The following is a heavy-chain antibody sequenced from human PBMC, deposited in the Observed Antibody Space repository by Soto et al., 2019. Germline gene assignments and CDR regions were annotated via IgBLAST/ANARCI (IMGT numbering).Heavy chain of an antibody. CDR2: ITGGGTG. CDR1: GFAFRSYT. V-gene: IGHV3-48*01. D-gene: IGHD6-19*01. J-gene: IGHJ3*02. CDR3: VRDDQWAFDT. Sequence: PGGSLRLSCAASGFAFRSYTFNWVRQSPGKGLEWLSYITGGGTGYYADSVKGRFTISRDNARNSLYLQMNSLRVEDTAVYYCVRDDQWAFDTWGQGTMVTVSS.